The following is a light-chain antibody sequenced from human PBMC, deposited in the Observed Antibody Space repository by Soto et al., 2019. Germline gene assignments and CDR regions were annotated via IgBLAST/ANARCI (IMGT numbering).Light chain of an antibody. V-gene: IGLV1-40*01. J-gene: IGLJ2*01. CDR2: GNS. CDR1: SSNIGAGYD. Sequence: QSVLTQPHSGSGAPGQRVTISCTGSSSNIGAGYDVHWYQQLPGTAPKLLIYGNSNRPSGVPDRFSGSKSGTSASMAITWLQVEDEADYYCQSYDSSLSGSVVFGGGTKLTVL. CDR3: QSYDSSLSGSVV.